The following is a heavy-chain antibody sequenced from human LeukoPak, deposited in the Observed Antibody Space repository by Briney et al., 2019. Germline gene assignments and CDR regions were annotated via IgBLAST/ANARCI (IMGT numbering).Heavy chain of an antibody. Sequence: GGSLRLSCAASGFTVSSNYMSWVRQAPGKGLEWVSVICSGGSTYYADSVKGGFTISRDNSKNTLYLQMNSLRAEDTAVYYCARDRGSGWYYYYGMDVWGQGTTVTVSS. CDR2: ICSGGST. D-gene: IGHD6-19*01. CDR1: GFTVSSNY. V-gene: IGHV3-66*01. CDR3: ARDRGSGWYYYYGMDV. J-gene: IGHJ6*02.